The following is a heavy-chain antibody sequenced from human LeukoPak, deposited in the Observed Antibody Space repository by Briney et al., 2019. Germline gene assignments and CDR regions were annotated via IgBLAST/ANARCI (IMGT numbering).Heavy chain of an antibody. D-gene: IGHD3-22*01. Sequence: PGGSLRLSCAASGFTFSDNYMSWIRQAPGKGLEWVSYLSSSGSIYYADSVKGRFTISRDNAKNSLYLQMNSLRAEDTAVYYCARDWRDSSGKFPNDAFDIWGQGTMVTVSS. J-gene: IGHJ3*02. CDR1: GFTFSDNY. CDR2: LSSSGSI. CDR3: ARDWRDSSGKFPNDAFDI. V-gene: IGHV3-11*04.